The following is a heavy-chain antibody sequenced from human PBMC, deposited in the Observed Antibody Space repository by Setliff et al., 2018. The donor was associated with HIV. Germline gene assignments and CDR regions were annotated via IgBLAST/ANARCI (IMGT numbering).Heavy chain of an antibody. CDR2: IPGGSGNT. Sequence: ASVKVSCKASGYTFISYAIHWVRQAPGQSLEWMGWIPGGSGNTKYSEKFQGRVTLTRDTSASTAYMELSSLRSEDTAVYYCARKGSGSSFDFEYWGQGTLVTVSS. CDR3: ARKGSGSSFDFEY. CDR1: GYTFISYA. D-gene: IGHD3-10*01. J-gene: IGHJ4*02. V-gene: IGHV1-3*01.